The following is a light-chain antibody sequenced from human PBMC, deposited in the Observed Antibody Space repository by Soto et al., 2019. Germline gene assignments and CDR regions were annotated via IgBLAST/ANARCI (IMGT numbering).Light chain of an antibody. V-gene: IGLV2-8*01. CDR3: CSYAGSSTFVV. CDR2: EVN. J-gene: IGLJ2*01. CDR1: SSDIGGYNY. Sequence: QSALTQPPSASGSPGQSVTISCTGTSSDIGGYNYVSWYQEHPGKAPKLVIYEVNKRPSGVPDRFSGSKSGNTASLTVSGLQAEDEAEYYCCSYAGSSTFVVFGGGTKLTVL.